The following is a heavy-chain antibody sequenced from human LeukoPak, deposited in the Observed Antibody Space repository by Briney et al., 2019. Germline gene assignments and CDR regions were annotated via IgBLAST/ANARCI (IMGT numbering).Heavy chain of an antibody. V-gene: IGHV3-30*02. Sequence: GGSLRLSCAASGFTFSSYGMHWVRQAPGKGLEWVAFIRYDGSNKYYADSVKGRFTISRDNPKDLLFPQINSLRVEDTAVYYCARETPRRGETRDGYRWGQGTVVTVSS. CDR1: GFTFSSYG. D-gene: IGHD5-24*01. J-gene: IGHJ4*02. CDR2: IRYDGSNK. CDR3: ARETPRRGETRDGYR.